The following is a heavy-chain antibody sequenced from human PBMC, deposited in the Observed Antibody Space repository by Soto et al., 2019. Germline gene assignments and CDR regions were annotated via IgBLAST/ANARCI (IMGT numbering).Heavy chain of an antibody. CDR1: GVSISSYY. J-gene: IGHJ4*02. CDR3: ARDQAVAFFDY. V-gene: IGHV4-59*01. Sequence: SDTLSLTCTVSGVSISSYYWSWIRQPPGKGLEWIGYIYYSGSTNYNPSLKSRVTISVDTSKNQFSLKLSSVTAADTGVYYCARDQAVAFFDYWGQGTLVTVSS. CDR2: IYYSGST. D-gene: IGHD6-19*01.